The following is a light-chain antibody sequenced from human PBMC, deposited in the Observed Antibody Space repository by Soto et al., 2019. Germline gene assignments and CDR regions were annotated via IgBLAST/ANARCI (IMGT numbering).Light chain of an antibody. V-gene: IGLV2-14*01. CDR3: TSYTTTSPYV. CDR1: INDVGGYDF. CDR2: EVS. J-gene: IGLJ1*01. Sequence: QSVLTQPASVSGSPGQSITTSCTGTINDVGGYDFVSWYQHHPGKAPKLMIFEVSNRPSGVSNRFSGSKSGNTASLTISGLQDEDEADYYCTSYTTTSPYVFGTGTKVTVL.